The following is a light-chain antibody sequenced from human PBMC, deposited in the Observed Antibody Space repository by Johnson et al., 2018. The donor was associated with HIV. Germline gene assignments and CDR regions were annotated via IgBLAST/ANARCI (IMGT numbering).Light chain of an antibody. V-gene: IGLV1-44*01. J-gene: IGLJ1*01. CDR2: RNN. Sequence: QSVLTQPPSASGTPGQRVTISCSGSSSNIGSNTVNWYQQLPGTAPKLLIYRNNQRPSGVPDRFSGSKSGTSASLAISGLQPEDEAAYYWAAWDDMLNGFYVFGTGTKVTVL. CDR3: AAWDDMLNGFYV. CDR1: SSNIGSNT.